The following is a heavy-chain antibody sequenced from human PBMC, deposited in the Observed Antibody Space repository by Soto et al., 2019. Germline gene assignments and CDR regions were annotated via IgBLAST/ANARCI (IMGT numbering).Heavy chain of an antibody. CDR1: GGSISNYY. D-gene: IGHD6-13*01. CDR3: ASGGSSNLYYFDS. V-gene: IGHV4-59*01. J-gene: IGHJ4*02. CDR2: IYYSGST. Sequence: QVQLQESGPGLMKPSETLSLTCTVSGGSISNYYWSWIRQPPGKGLEWIGYIYYSGSTNYNPSLKSRVTISVDTSKNLFSLKLSSGTAADTAVYYCASGGSSNLYYFDSWGQGTLVTVSS.